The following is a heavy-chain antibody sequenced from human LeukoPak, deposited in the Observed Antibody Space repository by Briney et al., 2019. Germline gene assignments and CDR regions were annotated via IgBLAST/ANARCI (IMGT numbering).Heavy chain of an antibody. CDR3: ARRLSTNLHYYYMDV. CDR2: IYYSGST. V-gene: IGHV4-59*01. D-gene: IGHD2-2*01. Sequence: ETLSLTCTVSGGSISSYYWSWIRQPPGKGLEWIGYIYYSGSTNYNPSLKSRVTISVDTSKNQFSLKLSSVTAADTAVYYCARRLSTNLHYYYMDVWGKGTTVTVSS. CDR1: GGSISSYY. J-gene: IGHJ6*03.